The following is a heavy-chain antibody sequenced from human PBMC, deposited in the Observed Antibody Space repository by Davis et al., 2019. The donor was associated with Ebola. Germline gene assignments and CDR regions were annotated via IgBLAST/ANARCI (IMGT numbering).Heavy chain of an antibody. CDR1: GYTFTGYY. J-gene: IGHJ5*02. Sequence: ASVKVSCKASGYTFTGYYMHWVRQAPGQGLEWMGWINPNSGGTNYAQKFQGRVTMTRDTSISTAYMELSRLRSDDTAVYYCARDRDWSSWFDPWGQGTLVTVSS. CDR3: ARDRDWSSWFDP. D-gene: IGHD2-2*01. CDR2: INPNSGGT. V-gene: IGHV1-2*02.